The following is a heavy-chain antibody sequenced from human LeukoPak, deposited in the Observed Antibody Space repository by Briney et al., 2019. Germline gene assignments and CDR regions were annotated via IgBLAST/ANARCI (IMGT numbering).Heavy chain of an antibody. CDR1: GGTFSSYA. Sequence: AASVKVSCKASGGTFSSYAISWVRQAPGQGLEWMGRIIPILGIANYAQKFQGRVTITADKSTSTAYMELSSQRSEDTAVYYCARTTGGTTVYAHWGQGTLVTVSS. J-gene: IGHJ4*02. D-gene: IGHD4-17*01. CDR3: ARTTGGTTVYAH. V-gene: IGHV1-69*04. CDR2: IIPILGIA.